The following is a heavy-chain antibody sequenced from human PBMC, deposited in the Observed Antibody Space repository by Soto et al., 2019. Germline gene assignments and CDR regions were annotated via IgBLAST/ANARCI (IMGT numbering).Heavy chain of an antibody. CDR1: GFTFSSYS. Sequence: EMQLVESGGGLVKPGGSLRLSCAASGFTFSSYSMNWVRQAPGKGLEWVSSISSSSSYIYYADSVKGRFTISRDNAKNSLYLQMNSLRAEDTAVYYCARDRRCSGGSCFDYWGQGTLVTVSS. V-gene: IGHV3-21*01. J-gene: IGHJ4*02. D-gene: IGHD2-15*01. CDR3: ARDRRCSGGSCFDY. CDR2: ISSSSSYI.